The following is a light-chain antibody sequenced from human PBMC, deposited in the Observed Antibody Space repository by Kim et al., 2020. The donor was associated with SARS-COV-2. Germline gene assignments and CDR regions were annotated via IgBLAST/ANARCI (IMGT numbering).Light chain of an antibody. CDR2: DVS. CDR1: SSDVGGYNY. V-gene: IGLV2-14*03. J-gene: IGLJ3*02. CDR3: RSYTSSRPWV. Sequence: QSALTQPASVSGSPGQSITISCTGTSSDVGGYNYVSWYQQHPGKTTKLMIYDVSNRPSGVSNRFSGSKSGNTASLTISGLQAEDEADYYCRSYTSSRPWVFGGGTQLTVL.